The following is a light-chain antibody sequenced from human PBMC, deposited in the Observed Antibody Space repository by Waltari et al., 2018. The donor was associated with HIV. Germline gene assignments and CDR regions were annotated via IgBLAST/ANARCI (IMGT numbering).Light chain of an antibody. CDR1: SSNIGSNY. CDR2: RNN. J-gene: IGLJ2*01. V-gene: IGLV1-47*01. Sequence: QSVLTQSPSASGTPGQRVTISCSGSSSNIGSNYVYWYQQLPGTAPKLLLLRNNQRPSGVPDRFSGSKSGTSASLAISGLRSEDEAHYYCATWTDSLSGVVFGGGTKLRVL. CDR3: ATWTDSLSGVV.